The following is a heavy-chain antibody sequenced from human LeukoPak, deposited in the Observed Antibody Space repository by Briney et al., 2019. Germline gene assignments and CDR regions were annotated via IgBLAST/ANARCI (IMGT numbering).Heavy chain of an antibody. D-gene: IGHD2-2*01. J-gene: IGHJ4*02. CDR1: GFPFSIYG. CDR2: IHYDGTIT. V-gene: IGHV3-30*02. CDR3: VKDGHCTHTSCYYFDY. Sequence: GALRLSCAASGFPFSIYGMHWVRQAPGKGLEWVAFIHYDGTITYYADSVKGRFTISRDSSKNTLFLQMNSLGAEDTAVYYCVKDGHCTHTSCYYFDYWGQGTLVTVSS.